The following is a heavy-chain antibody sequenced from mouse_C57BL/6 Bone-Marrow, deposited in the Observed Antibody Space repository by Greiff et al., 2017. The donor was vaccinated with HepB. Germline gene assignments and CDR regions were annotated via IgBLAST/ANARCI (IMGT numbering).Heavy chain of an antibody. CDR1: GFTFSDYY. J-gene: IGHJ4*01. V-gene: IGHV5-12*01. CDR2: ISNGGGST. Sequence: EVQWVESGGGLVQPGGSLKLSCAASGFTFSDYYMYWVRQTPEKRLEWVAYISNGGGSTYYPDTVKGRFTISRDNAKNTLYLQMSRLKSEDTAMYYCARAYSGTMDYWGQGTSVTVSS. CDR3: ARAYSGTMDY. D-gene: IGHD1-1*02.